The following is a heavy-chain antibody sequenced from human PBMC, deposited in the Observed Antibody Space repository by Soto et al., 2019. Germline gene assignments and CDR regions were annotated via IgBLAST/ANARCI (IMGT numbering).Heavy chain of an antibody. CDR2: IIPIFGTA. J-gene: IGHJ4*02. CDR1: GGTFNSYA. Sequence: QVQLVQSGAEVKKPGSSVKVSCKASGGTFNSYAISWVRQAPGQGLEWMGGIIPIFGTADYAQKFQARVTITAVESTSTAYMELSSLRSEDTAVYYCASHYDSGGYYYRGLDYWGQGTLFTFSS. V-gene: IGHV1-69*12. D-gene: IGHD3-22*01. CDR3: ASHYDSGGYYYRGLDY.